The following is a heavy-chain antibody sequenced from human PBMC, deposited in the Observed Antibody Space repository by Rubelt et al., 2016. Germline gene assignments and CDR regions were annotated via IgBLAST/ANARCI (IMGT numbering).Heavy chain of an antibody. CDR2: ISTSGSTI. CDR3: AKDLAPRGVGSTY. D-gene: IGHD1-26*01. CDR1: SFS. J-gene: IGHJ4*02. Sequence: SFSMSWVRQVPGKGLEWVSWISTSGSTIFYADSVKGRFTISRDNARDNAKSSLYLQMDSLRAEDTAVYYCAKDLAPRGVGSTYWGQGTLVTVSS. V-gene: IGHV3-48*01.